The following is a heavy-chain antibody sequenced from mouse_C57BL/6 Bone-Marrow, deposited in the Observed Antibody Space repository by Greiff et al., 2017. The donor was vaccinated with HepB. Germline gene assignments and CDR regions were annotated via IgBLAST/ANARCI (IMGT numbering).Heavy chain of an antibody. V-gene: IGHV1-15*01. CDR3: TREAY. CDR1: GYTFTDYE. CDR2: IDPETGGT. Sequence: QVQLKESGAELVRPGASVTLSCKASGYTFTDYEMHWVKQTPVHGLEWIGAIDPETGGTAYNQKFKGKAILTADKSSSTAYMELRSLTSEDSAVYYCTREAYWGQGTTLTVSS. D-gene: IGHD6-1*01. J-gene: IGHJ2*01.